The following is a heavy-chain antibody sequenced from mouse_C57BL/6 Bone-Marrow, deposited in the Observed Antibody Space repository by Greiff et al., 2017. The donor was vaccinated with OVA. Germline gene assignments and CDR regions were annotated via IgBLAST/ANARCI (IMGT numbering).Heavy chain of an antibody. CDR1: GFTFSSYG. CDR2: ISSGGSYT. V-gene: IGHV5-6*01. Sequence: EVKLKESGGDLVKPGGSLKLSCAASGFTFSSYGMSWVRQTPDKRLEWVATISSGGSYTYYPDSVKGRFTISRDNAKNTLYLQMSSLKSEDTAMYYCARLRDYDDYAMDYWGQGTSVTVSS. CDR3: ARLRDYDDYAMDY. D-gene: IGHD2-4*01. J-gene: IGHJ4*01.